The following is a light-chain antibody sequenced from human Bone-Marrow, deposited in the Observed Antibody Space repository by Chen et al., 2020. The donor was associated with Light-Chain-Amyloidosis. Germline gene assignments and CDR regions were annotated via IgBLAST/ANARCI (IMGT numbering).Light chain of an antibody. V-gene: IGKV3-20*01. Sequence: EIVLTQSPGTLALSGGEGANLSCRASQTIRSNYLTWYQQNFGQAPRLLIYGSSSRSTGIPDRFTGSGSGTDCTLTIHRLEPEDFAMYYCQQYGTSPLTYGGGTKVEIK. CDR3: QQYGTSPLT. CDR1: QTIRSNY. J-gene: IGKJ4*01. CDR2: GSS.